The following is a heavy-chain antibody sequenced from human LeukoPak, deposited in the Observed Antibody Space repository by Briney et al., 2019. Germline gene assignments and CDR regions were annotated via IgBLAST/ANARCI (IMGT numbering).Heavy chain of an antibody. D-gene: IGHD3-22*01. J-gene: IGHJ4*02. CDR3: AASYYYDSSGYYY. Sequence: GGSLRLSCAASGFTFSSYWMHWVRQAPGKGLVWVSRINSDGSSTSYADSVKGRFTISRDNAKNTLYRQMNSLRAEDTAVYYCAASYYYDSSGYYYWGQGTLVTVSS. CDR1: GFTFSSYW. V-gene: IGHV3-74*01. CDR2: INSDGSST.